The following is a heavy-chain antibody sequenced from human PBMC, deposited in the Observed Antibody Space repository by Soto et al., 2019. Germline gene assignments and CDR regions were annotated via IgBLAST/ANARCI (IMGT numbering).Heavy chain of an antibody. CDR1: GVSIYTYY. D-gene: IGHD2-2*01. Sequence: SETLSLPCNVSGVSIYTYYWNWTRQSPGKGLEWIGYMSDGGSTNYNPSLKNRVTISVDTSKKQVSLKLSSVSAPDTARYFCAGYYSSSICPEDNYFALEVWGQGTTVTVSS. V-gene: IGHV4-59*01. CDR2: MSDGGST. CDR3: AGYYSSSICPEDNYFALEV. J-gene: IGHJ6*02.